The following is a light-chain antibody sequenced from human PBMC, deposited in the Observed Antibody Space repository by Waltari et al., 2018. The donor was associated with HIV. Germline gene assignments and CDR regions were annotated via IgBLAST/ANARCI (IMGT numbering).Light chain of an antibody. V-gene: IGKV3-15*01. Sequence: DIVMTQSPATLSVSPGERATLTCRASQSVGRNVAWYQQKPGQAPRLLIYGASTRATGIPARFSGSGSGTEFTLTISSLQSEDFAVYYCQQYNKWPPWTFGQGTKVEIK. CDR2: GAS. CDR3: QQYNKWPPWT. J-gene: IGKJ1*01. CDR1: QSVGRN.